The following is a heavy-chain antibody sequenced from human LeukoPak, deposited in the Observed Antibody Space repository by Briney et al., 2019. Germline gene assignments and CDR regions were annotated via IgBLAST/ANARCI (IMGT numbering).Heavy chain of an antibody. CDR3: ARDPYDSSGYPMGY. V-gene: IGHV3-30-3*01. CDR2: ISYDASNK. Sequence: AGGSLRLSCAASGFTFRGYAVHWVRQAPGKGLEWVAGISYDASNKYYADSVKGRFTISRDNSKNTLSLQMNSLRAEDTAVYYCARDPYDSSGYPMGYWGQGTLVTVSS. CDR1: GFTFRGYA. J-gene: IGHJ4*02. D-gene: IGHD3-22*01.